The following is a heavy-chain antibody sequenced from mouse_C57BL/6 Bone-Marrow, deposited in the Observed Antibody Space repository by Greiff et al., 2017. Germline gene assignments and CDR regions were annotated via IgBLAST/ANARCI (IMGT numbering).Heavy chain of an antibody. Sequence: VHVKQSGAELVKPGASVKLSCTASGFNIKDYYMHWVKQRPEQGLEWIGRIDPEDGETKYAPKFQGKATITAAPSSNTAYLQLSSLTSEDTAVYYCASNWEGYAMDYWGQGTSVTVS. J-gene: IGHJ4*01. CDR2: IDPEDGET. CDR1: GFNIKDYY. CDR3: ASNWEGYAMDY. D-gene: IGHD4-1*01. V-gene: IGHV14-2*01.